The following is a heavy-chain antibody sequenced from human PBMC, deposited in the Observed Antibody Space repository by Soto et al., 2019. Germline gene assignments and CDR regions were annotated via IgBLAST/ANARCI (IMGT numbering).Heavy chain of an antibody. V-gene: IGHV1-2*02. CDR2: INPNSGGT. CDR3: ARSVSNIPARPDY. CDR1: GYPFTDYF. J-gene: IGHJ4*02. Sequence: ASVKVSFKTCGYPFTDYFMHLVRQAPGQGLEWMGWINPNSGGTYYSQKFHGRVTMTRDTSISTVYMDLSRLRSDDTAVYYCARSVSNIPARPDYWGQGTMVTVSS. D-gene: IGHD6-6*01.